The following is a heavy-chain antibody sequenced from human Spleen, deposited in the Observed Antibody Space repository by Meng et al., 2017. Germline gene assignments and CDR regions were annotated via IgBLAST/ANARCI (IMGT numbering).Heavy chain of an antibody. D-gene: IGHD3-22*01. CDR1: GFSVSHNY. Sequence: GESLKISCAASGFSVSHNYMSWVRQAPGKGLEWVSGLDWNGGSIGYADSVKGRFTISRDNAKNSLYLQMNSLRAEDTAFYYCARDRPYYDSSGYYFDYWGQGALVTVSS. CDR2: LDWNGGSI. CDR3: ARDRPYYDSSGYYFDY. J-gene: IGHJ4*02. V-gene: IGHV3-20*04.